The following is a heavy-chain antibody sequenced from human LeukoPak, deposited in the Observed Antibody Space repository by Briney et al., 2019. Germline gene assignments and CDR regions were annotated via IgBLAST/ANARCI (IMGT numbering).Heavy chain of an antibody. D-gene: IGHD6-13*01. CDR2: INPSGGST. Sequence: ASVKVSCKASGFTFTSYYMHWVRQAPGQGLEWMGIINPSGGSTTYARKFQDRVTMTRDTSTSTVHMELSSLRSEDTAVYYCARDSNSWSFDYWGQGTLVTVSS. CDR1: GFTFTSYY. V-gene: IGHV1-46*01. J-gene: IGHJ4*02. CDR3: ARDSNSWSFDY.